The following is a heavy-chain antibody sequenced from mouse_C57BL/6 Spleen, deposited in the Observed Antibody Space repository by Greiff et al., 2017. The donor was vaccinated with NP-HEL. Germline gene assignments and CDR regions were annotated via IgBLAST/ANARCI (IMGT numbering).Heavy chain of an antibody. Sequence: EVQLQQSVAELVRPGASVKLSCTASGFNIKNTFMHWVKQRPEQGLEWIGRIDPANGNTKYAPKFQGKATITADTSSNTADLQLSSLTSEDTAIYYGAKGITIGDYYAMDYWGQGTSVTVSS. V-gene: IGHV14-3*01. CDR3: AKGITIGDYYAMDY. D-gene: IGHD2-4*01. J-gene: IGHJ4*01. CDR2: IDPANGNT. CDR1: GFNIKNTF.